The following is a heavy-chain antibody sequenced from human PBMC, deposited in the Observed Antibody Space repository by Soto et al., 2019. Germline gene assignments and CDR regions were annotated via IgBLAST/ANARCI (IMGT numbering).Heavy chain of an antibody. J-gene: IGHJ5*02. V-gene: IGHV3-23*01. D-gene: IGHD5-18*01. Sequence: XGSLRLSCAAAGFTLSSYAMSWVRQAPGKGLDWVSAISGSGGSTYYADSVKGRFTISRDNSKNTLYLQMNSLRAEDTAVYYCAKGSLVYSYGYGPWGQGTLVTVSS. CDR3: AKGSLVYSYGYGP. CDR1: GFTLSSYA. CDR2: ISGSGGST.